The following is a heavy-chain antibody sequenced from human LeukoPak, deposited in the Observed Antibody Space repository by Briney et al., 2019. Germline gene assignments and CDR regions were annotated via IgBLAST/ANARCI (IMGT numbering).Heavy chain of an antibody. J-gene: IGHJ3*02. CDR1: GSSFTSYW. Sequence: GESLQISCKGSGSSFTSYWIGWVRQLPGKGLEWMGIIYPGDSVTRYSPSFQGQVTISADKSISTAYLQWSSLKASDTAMYYCARAPDLDIVVVYDAFDIWGQGTMVTVSS. V-gene: IGHV5-51*01. D-gene: IGHD2-2*01. CDR3: ARAPDLDIVVVYDAFDI. CDR2: IYPGDSVT.